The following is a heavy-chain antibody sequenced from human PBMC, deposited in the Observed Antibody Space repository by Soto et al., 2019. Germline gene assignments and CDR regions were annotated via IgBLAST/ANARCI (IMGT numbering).Heavy chain of an antibody. V-gene: IGHV4-30-4*01. J-gene: IGHJ3*02. CDR3: ARVHPDIVVVPAAPGSAFDI. Sequence: SETLSLTCTGSRGSINSGDYYWSWIRQPPGKGLEWIGYIYYSGSTYYNPSLKSRVTISVDTSKNQFSLKLSSVTAADTAVYYCARVHPDIVVVPAAPGSAFDIWGQGTMVT. CDR1: RGSINSGDYY. CDR2: IYYSGST. D-gene: IGHD2-2*01.